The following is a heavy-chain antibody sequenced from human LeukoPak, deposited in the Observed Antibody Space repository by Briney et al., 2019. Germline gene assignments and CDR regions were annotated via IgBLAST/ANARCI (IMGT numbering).Heavy chain of an antibody. V-gene: IGHV3-9*01. CDR2: ISWNSGSI. CDR1: GFTFDDYA. D-gene: IGHD3-10*01. CDR3: AKDFHYYGSRSLAV. J-gene: IGHJ4*02. Sequence: GRSLRLSCAASGFTFDDYAMHWVRQAPGKGLEWVSGISWNSGSIGYADSVKGRFTISRDNAKNSLYLQMNSLRAEDTALYYCAKDFHYYGSRSLAVWGQGTLVTVSS.